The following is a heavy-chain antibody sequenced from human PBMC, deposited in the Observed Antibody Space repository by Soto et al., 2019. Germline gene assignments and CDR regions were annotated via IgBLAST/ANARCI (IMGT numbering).Heavy chain of an antibody. CDR3: ARGGDNVWGSYQ. CDR1: GGSISSGDYY. Sequence: QVQLQESGPGLVKPSQTLSLTCTVSGGSISSGDYYWTWIRQPPGKGLEWIGYIYYSGSTYYNPSLKSRVTTPLXXSXYQFSLKLSSVTAADTAVYYCARGGDNVWGSYQWGQGTLVTVSS. D-gene: IGHD3-16*01. J-gene: IGHJ4*02. CDR2: IYYSGST. V-gene: IGHV4-30-4*01.